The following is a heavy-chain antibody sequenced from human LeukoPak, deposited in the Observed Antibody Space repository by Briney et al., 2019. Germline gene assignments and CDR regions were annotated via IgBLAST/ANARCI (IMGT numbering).Heavy chain of an antibody. CDR3: VKEAAYYYGSGTYFDY. J-gene: IGHJ4*02. D-gene: IGHD3-10*01. Sequence: GGSLRLSCAASGFTFSSYWMSWVRQAPGKRQEWVSSIIGSGSGTYHADSVKGRFTISRDNSKNTLYLQMNSLRVEDTAVYYCVKEAAYYYGSGTYFDYWGQGTLVTVSS. CDR1: GFTFSSYW. CDR2: IIGSGSGT. V-gene: IGHV3-23*01.